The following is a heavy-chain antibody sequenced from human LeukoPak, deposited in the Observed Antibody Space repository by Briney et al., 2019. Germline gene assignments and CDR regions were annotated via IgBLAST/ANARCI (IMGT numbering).Heavy chain of an antibody. V-gene: IGHV3-30*01. D-gene: IGHD1-26*01. Sequence: GGSLRLSCAASGFTFSSYAMHWVRQAPGKGLEWVAVISYDGSNKYYADSVKGRFTISRDNSKNTLYLQMNSLRAEDTAVYYCARGRSQWELLRFDYWGQGTLVTVSS. CDR3: ARGRSQWELLRFDY. CDR1: GFTFSSYA. J-gene: IGHJ4*02. CDR2: ISYDGSNK.